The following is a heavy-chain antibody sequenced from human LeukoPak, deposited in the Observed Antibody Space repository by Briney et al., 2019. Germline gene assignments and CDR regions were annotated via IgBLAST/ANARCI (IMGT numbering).Heavy chain of an antibody. CDR3: ARTRGSGSYYGHDYYYYYYMDV. D-gene: IGHD3-10*01. Sequence: SVKVPCKASGGTFSSYAISWVRQAPGQGLEWMGGIIPIFGTANYAQKFQGRVIMAGDTSTSTVYMELRSLRSEDTAVYYCARTRGSGSYYGHDYYYYYYMDVWGQGTTVTVSS. CDR2: IIPIFGTA. J-gene: IGHJ6*03. CDR1: GGTFSSYA. V-gene: IGHV1-69*06.